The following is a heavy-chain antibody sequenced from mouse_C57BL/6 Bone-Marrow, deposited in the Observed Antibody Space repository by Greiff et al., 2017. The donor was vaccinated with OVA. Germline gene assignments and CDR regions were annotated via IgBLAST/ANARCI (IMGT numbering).Heavy chain of an antibody. CDR2: IYPSDSET. CDR1: GYTFTSYW. Sequence: VQLQQPGAELVRPGSSVKLSCKASGYTFTSYWMDWVKQRPGQGLEWIGNIYPSDSETHYNQKFKDKATLTVDKSSSTAYMQLSSLTSEDSAVYYCARIFYWYFDVWGTGTTVTVSS. V-gene: IGHV1-61*01. CDR3: ARIFYWYFDV. J-gene: IGHJ1*03.